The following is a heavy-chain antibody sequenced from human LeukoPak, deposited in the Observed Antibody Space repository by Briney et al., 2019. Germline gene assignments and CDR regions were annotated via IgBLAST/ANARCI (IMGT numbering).Heavy chain of an antibody. CDR2: IYSSGTT. CDR3: ARDYGGKFDY. V-gene: IGHV4-59*01. Sequence: SETLSLTCAVYGGSFSGYYWSWIRQPPGKGLEWIGYIYSSGTTNYNPSLKSRVTISVDTSKNQFSLKVRPVTAADAAVYYCARDYGGKFDYWGQGTLVTVSS. CDR1: GGSFSGYY. D-gene: IGHD4-17*01. J-gene: IGHJ4*02.